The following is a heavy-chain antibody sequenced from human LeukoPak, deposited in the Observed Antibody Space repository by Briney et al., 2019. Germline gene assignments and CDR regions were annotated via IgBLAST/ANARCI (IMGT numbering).Heavy chain of an antibody. V-gene: IGHV3-9*02. CDR1: GFTSDDFA. CDR3: ARALGDILTGYYTYYFDY. D-gene: IGHD3-9*01. Sequence: GGSLRLSCAASGFTSDDFAMHWVRQAPGKGLEWVSGVSWDSGNIGYADSVRGRFTISRDNAKNSLHLQMNSLRAEDTAVYYCARALGDILTGYYTYYFDYWGQGTLVTVSS. J-gene: IGHJ4*02. CDR2: VSWDSGNI.